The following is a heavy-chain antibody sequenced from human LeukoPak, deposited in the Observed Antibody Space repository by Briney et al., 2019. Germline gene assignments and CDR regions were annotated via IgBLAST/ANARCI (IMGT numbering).Heavy chain of an antibody. V-gene: IGHV3-30-3*01. CDR1: GFTFSSYA. Sequence: GRSLRLSCAASGFTFSSYAMHWVRQAPGKGLEWVAVISYDGSNKYYADSVKGRFTISRDNSKNTLYLQMNSLRAEGTAVYYCARVPYSSGCIDYWGQGTLVTVSS. CDR3: ARVPYSSGCIDY. J-gene: IGHJ4*02. CDR2: ISYDGSNK. D-gene: IGHD6-19*01.